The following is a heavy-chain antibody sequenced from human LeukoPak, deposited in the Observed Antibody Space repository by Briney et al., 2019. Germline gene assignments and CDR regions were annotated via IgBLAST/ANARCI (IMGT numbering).Heavy chain of an antibody. CDR1: GGSVGSDNSY. D-gene: IGHD3-10*01. V-gene: IGHV4-61*02. J-gene: IGHJ4*02. Sequence: SQTLSLTCTVSGGSVGSDNSYWNWIRQPAGKGLEWIGRIYADGSSTYNPSLKSRVTILVDTSKNQFSLRLSSMSAADTAVYRCARGYYYRTWGQGTLVTVSS. CDR3: ARGYYYRT. CDR2: IYADGSS.